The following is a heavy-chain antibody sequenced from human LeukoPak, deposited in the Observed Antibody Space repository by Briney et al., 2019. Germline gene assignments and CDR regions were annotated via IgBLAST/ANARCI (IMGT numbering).Heavy chain of an antibody. CDR1: GITLSNYG. J-gene: IGHJ4*02. D-gene: IGHD5-12*01. CDR3: AKAQAARGFSGYEDDY. Sequence: GGSLRLSCGVSGITLSNYGMSWVRQAPGKGLEWVAGISDSGGRTNYADSVKGRFTISRDNSKNTMFLQMNRLRAEDTALYYCAKAQAARGFSGYEDDYWGQGTLVTVSS. CDR2: ISDSGGRT. V-gene: IGHV3-23*01.